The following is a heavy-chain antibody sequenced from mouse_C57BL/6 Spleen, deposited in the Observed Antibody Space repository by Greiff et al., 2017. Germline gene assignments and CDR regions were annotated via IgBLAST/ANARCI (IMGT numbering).Heavy chain of an antibody. CDR2: ISSGSSTI. Sequence: DVHLVESGGGLVKPGGSLKLSCAASGFTFSDYGMHWVRQAPEKGLEWVAYISSGSSTIYYADTVKGRFTISRDNATNTLFLQLTSLRSEDTATDYCARRVYDGYHYFDYWGQGTTLTVSS. CDR1: GFTFSDYG. D-gene: IGHD2-3*01. V-gene: IGHV5-17*01. CDR3: ARRVYDGYHYFDY. J-gene: IGHJ2*01.